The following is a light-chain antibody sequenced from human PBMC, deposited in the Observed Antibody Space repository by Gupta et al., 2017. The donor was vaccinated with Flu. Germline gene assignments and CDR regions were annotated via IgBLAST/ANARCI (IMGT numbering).Light chain of an antibody. Sequence: EIVLTQSPATLSLSPGERATLSCRASQSVSSYLAWYQQKPGQAPRLLIYDASNRATGSTASFSGSGSGKDCTLTISSLEPEDFAVYYCQPRSNGHPRALTFGGGTXVKIK. CDR2: DAS. CDR1: QSVSSY. J-gene: IGKJ4*01. V-gene: IGKV3-11*01. CDR3: QPRSNGHPRALT.